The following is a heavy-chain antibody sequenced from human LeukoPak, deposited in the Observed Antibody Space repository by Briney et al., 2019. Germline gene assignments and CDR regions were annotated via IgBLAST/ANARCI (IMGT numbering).Heavy chain of an antibody. D-gene: IGHD3-22*01. V-gene: IGHV4-31*03. CDR3: ARGVLRRYYDSSGYCCYFDY. CDR2: IYYSGST. Sequence: SETLSLTCTVSGGSISSGGYYWSWIRQHPGKGLEWIGYIYYSGSTYYNPSLKSRVTISVDTSKNQFSLKLSSVTAADTAVHYCARGVLRRYYDSSGYCCYFDYWGQGTLVTVSS. CDR1: GGSISSGGYY. J-gene: IGHJ4*02.